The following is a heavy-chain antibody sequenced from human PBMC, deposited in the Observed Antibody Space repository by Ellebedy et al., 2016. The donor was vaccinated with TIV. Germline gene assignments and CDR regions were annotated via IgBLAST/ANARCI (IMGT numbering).Heavy chain of an antibody. Sequence: GESLKISCAASGFSFSDYYMAWIRQAPGKGLEWLSYISDGGDTTSYADSVKGRFTVSRDNARNSLFLQMNDVRAEDTAAYYCARTDYGGNIEFHFDSWGQGTLVTVSS. CDR3: ARTDYGGNIEFHFDS. J-gene: IGHJ4*02. CDR1: GFSFSDYY. D-gene: IGHD4-23*01. CDR2: ISDGGDTT. V-gene: IGHV3-11*01.